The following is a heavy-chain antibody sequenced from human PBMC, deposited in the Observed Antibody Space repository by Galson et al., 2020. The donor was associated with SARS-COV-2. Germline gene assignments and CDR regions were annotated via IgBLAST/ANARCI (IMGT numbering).Heavy chain of an antibody. CDR1: GFTFADYA. D-gene: IGHD5-12*01. Sequence: GGSLRLSCAASGFTFADYAMSWVRQAPGRGLEWVSTIRGSGDSTYYADSVKGRFTISRGNSRNTLYLQMNSLRAEDAAVYYCAKKYGYNYWDSCDIWGQGTLVTVSS. CDR2: IRGSGDST. CDR3: AKKYGYNYWDSCDI. V-gene: IGHV3-23*01. J-gene: IGHJ3*02.